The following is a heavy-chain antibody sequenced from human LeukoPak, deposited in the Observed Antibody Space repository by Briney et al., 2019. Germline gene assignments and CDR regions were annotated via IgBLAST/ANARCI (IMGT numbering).Heavy chain of an antibody. CDR1: GDSISSYY. Sequence: PSETLSLTCTVSGDSISSYYWSWIRQPPGKGLEWIGYISYTGSTNYNPSLKSRVTISVDTSENQFSLKLSSVTAADTAVYYCARWNRMIDYWGQGTLVTVSS. CDR3: ARWNRMIDY. J-gene: IGHJ4*02. CDR2: ISYTGST. V-gene: IGHV4-59*01. D-gene: IGHD1-1*01.